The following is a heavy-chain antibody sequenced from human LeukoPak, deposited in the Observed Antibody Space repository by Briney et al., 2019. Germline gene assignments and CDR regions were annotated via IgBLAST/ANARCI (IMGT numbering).Heavy chain of an antibody. V-gene: IGHV1-46*01. CDR2: INPSGGST. Sequence: PGASVKVSCKASGYTFTSYYMHWVRQAPGQGLEWMGTINPSGGSTSYAQKFQGRVTMTRDTSTSTVYMELSSLRSEDTAVYYCARDPTAVPPYSRDNFYFDYWGQGTLVTVSS. CDR3: ARDPTAVPPYSRDNFYFDY. J-gene: IGHJ4*01. D-gene: IGHD5-18*01. CDR1: GYTFTSYY.